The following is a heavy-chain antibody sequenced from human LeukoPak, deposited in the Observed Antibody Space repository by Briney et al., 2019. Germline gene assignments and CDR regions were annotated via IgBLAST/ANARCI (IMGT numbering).Heavy chain of an antibody. CDR1: GGSFSGYY. J-gene: IGHJ6*04. V-gene: IGHV4-34*01. Sequence: KASETLSLTCAVYGGSFSGYYWSWIRQPPGKGLEWIGEINHSGSTNYNPSLKSRVTISVDTSKNQFSLKLSSVTAADTAVYYCARHSTFLDFLMDVWGKGTTVTVSS. D-gene: IGHD3/OR15-3a*01. CDR3: ARHSTFLDFLMDV. CDR2: INHSGST.